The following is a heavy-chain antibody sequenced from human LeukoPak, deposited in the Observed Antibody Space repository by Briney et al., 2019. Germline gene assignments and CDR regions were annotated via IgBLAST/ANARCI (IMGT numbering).Heavy chain of an antibody. CDR1: GGSILTTNW. CDR3: TRESGAFSPFGF. CDR2: VHLSGAS. J-gene: IGHJ4*02. V-gene: IGHV4-4*02. D-gene: IGHD1-26*01. Sequence: PSGTLSLTCAVSGGSILTTNWWSWGRQPPGKGLEWIGEVHLSGASNYNPSLKSRENMSIDKSKNQLSLELTSVTAADTAIYYCTRESGAFSPFGFWGQGTLVTVSS.